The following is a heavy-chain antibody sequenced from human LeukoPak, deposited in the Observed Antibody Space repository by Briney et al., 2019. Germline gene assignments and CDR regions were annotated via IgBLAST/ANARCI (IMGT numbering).Heavy chain of an antibody. V-gene: IGHV3-23*01. J-gene: IGHJ4*02. D-gene: IGHD6-13*01. CDR2: ISGSGRST. Sequence: SGGSLRLSCAASGFTFSSYAMSWVRQAPGKGLEWVSGISGSGRSTYYADSVKGRFTISRDNSRNTLYLQMNSPRAEDTAVYYCAILPGYSSGWYEVNYWGQGTLVTVSS. CDR3: AILPGYSSGWYEVNY. CDR1: GFTFSSYA.